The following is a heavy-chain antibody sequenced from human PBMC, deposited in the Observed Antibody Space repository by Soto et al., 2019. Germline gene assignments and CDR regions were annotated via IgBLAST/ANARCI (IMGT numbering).Heavy chain of an antibody. CDR3: ARQRWFDP. J-gene: IGHJ5*02. CDR1: GVTVSSNY. Sequence: LRLSCSTSGVTVSSNYMSWVRQAPGKGLEWVSVIYTGGGIYYADSVKGRFTISRDNSKNTLYLQMNSLRPEDTAMYYCARQRWFDPWGQGTLVTSPQ. V-gene: IGHV3-53*01. CDR2: IYTGGGI.